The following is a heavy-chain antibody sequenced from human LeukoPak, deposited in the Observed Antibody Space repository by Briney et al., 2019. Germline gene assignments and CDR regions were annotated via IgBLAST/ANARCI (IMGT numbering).Heavy chain of an antibody. CDR2: IRSEAYGGTA. CDR1: GFTFPDYA. Sequence: PGGSLRLSCTTYGFTFPDYAMTWVRQAPGKGLESVGFIRSEAYGGTAEYAASVKDRFTISRHDTKSIAYLQMNSLKTEDTAVYYCTRAVYCSGGACSFDPWGQGTLVTVSS. J-gene: IGHJ5*02. D-gene: IGHD2-15*01. V-gene: IGHV3-49*04. CDR3: TRAVYCSGGACSFDP.